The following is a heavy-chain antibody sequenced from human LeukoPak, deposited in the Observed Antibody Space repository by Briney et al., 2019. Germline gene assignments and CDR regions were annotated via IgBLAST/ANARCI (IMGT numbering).Heavy chain of an antibody. V-gene: IGHV4-59*01. CDR3: ARGVAASTPDAFDI. Sequence: SETLSLTCTVSGGSISSYYWSWIRQPPGKGLEWIGYIYYSGSTNYNPSLKSRVTISVDTSKNQFSLKLSSVTAADTAVYYCARGVAASTPDAFDIWGQGTMVTVSS. D-gene: IGHD2-15*01. CDR2: IYYSGST. CDR1: GGSISSYY. J-gene: IGHJ3*02.